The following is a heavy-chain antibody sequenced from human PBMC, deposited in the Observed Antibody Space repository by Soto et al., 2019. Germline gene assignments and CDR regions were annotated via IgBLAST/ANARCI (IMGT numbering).Heavy chain of an antibody. V-gene: IGHV1-18*01. CDR1: GYTYTSYG. CDR3: VRDRDSSGWYPGPNFDH. D-gene: IGHD6-19*01. J-gene: IGHJ4*02. Sequence: QVQVVQSGAEVKKPGASVKVSCTASGYTYTSYGISWVRQAPGQGLEWMGWITPWNGDTKYAQKFQGRVTVTADKSTGTAYMELRSLRSDDTAVYYCVRDRDSSGWYPGPNFDHWGQGTLVTVST. CDR2: ITPWNGDT.